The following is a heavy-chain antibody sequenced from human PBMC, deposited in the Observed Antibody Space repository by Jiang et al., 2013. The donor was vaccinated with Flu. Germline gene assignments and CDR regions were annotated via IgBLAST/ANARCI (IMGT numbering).Heavy chain of an antibody. J-gene: IGHJ4*02. CDR3: ASAATVTYFDY. Sequence: EWMGIIYPGDSDTRYQPVFQGQVTISADKSISTAYLQWSSLKASDTAMYYCASAATVTYFDYWGQGTLVTVSS. D-gene: IGHD4-17*01. CDR2: IYPGDSDT. V-gene: IGHV5-51*01.